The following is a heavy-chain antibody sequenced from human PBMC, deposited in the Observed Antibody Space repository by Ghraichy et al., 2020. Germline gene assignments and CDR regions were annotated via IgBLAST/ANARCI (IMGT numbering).Heavy chain of an antibody. Sequence: ASVKVSCKASGYTFTRYGISWVRQAPGQGLEWAGWISGSNGDTKYAQKFQDRLIMTLDTSTTTAYLELRSLTSDDTAVYYCARDKSGPQLFDNWGQGTLVTVSS. D-gene: IGHD1-1*01. CDR3: ARDKSGPQLFDN. J-gene: IGHJ4*02. CDR1: GYTFTRYG. CDR2: ISGSNGDT. V-gene: IGHV1-18*04.